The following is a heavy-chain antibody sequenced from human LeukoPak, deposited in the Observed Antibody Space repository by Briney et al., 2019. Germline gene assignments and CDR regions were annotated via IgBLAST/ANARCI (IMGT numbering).Heavy chain of an antibody. CDR3: ARDGGFGFLAAFDI. Sequence: SGGSLRLSCAASGFTFSSYSMNWVRQAPGKGPEWISYISGSGSVSYYEDSVKGRFTISRDNAKNSLYLQMNSLRDEDTALYFCARDGGFGFLAAFDIWGQGTMVTVSS. J-gene: IGHJ3*02. CDR2: ISGSGSVS. CDR1: GFTFSSYS. V-gene: IGHV3-48*02. D-gene: IGHD3-10*01.